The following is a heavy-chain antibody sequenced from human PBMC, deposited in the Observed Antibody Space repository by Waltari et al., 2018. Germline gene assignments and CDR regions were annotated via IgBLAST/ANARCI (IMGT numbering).Heavy chain of an antibody. J-gene: IGHJ4*02. CDR1: GGSISSRSHY. D-gene: IGHD3-22*01. CDR3: ARRTPHHYDSSGYSTPFDY. Sequence: QLQLQESGPGLVKPSETLSLTCTVSGGSISSRSHYWGWIRQPPGKGLEWIGTIYYSGSTYYNPSLKSRVTISVDTSKNQFSLKVSSVTAADTAVYYCARRTPHHYDSSGYSTPFDYWGLGTLVTVSS. V-gene: IGHV4-39*01. CDR2: IYYSGST.